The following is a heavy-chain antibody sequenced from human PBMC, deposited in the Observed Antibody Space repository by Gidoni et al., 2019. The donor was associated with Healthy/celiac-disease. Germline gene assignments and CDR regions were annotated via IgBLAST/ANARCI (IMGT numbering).Heavy chain of an antibody. J-gene: IGHJ4*02. Sequence: QVQLQESGPGLVKPSETLSITCTVSGGSISSYYWSWIRQPPGKGLEWIGYIYYSGSTNDNPSLNSLVTISVDTSKNQFSLKLSSVTAADTAVYYCARGPSAAYYDILTGYFYWGQGTLVTVSS. V-gene: IGHV4-59*01. CDR1: GGSISSYY. CDR2: IYYSGST. D-gene: IGHD3-9*01. CDR3: ARGPSAAYYDILTGYFY.